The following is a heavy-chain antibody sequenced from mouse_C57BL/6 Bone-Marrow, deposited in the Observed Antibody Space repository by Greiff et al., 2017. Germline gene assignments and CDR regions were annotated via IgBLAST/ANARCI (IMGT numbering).Heavy chain of an antibody. CDR3: AIKAFYYYGSSWYFDV. D-gene: IGHD1-1*01. V-gene: IGHV1-74*01. J-gene: IGHJ1*03. CDR1: GYTFTSYW. CDR2: IHPSDSDT. Sequence: QVQLKQPGAELVQPGASVKVSCKASGYTFTSYWMHWVKQRPGQGLEWIGRIHPSDSDTNYNQKFKGKATLTVDKSSSTAYMQLSSLTSEDSAVYYCAIKAFYYYGSSWYFDVWGTGTTVTVSS.